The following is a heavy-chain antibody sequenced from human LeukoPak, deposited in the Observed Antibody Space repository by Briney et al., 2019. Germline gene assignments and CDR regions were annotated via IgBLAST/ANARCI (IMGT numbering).Heavy chain of an antibody. CDR2: MYNSGSA. CDR3: ARHLRGYSYGPFDY. J-gene: IGHJ4*02. Sequence: SETLSLTCTVSGGSISSYYWSWIRQPPGKGLEWIGYMYNSGSANYNPSLKSRVTISVDTSKNQFSLKLSSVTAADTAVYYCARHLRGYSYGPFDYWGQGTLVTVSS. D-gene: IGHD5-18*01. CDR1: GGSISSYY. V-gene: IGHV4-59*08.